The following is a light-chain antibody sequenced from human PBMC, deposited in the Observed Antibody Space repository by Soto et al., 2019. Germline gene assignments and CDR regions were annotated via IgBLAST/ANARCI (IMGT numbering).Light chain of an antibody. V-gene: IGLV2-14*01. J-gene: IGLJ2*01. CDR3: SSYTSSSTVL. Sequence: QSVLTQPASVSGSLGQSITISCTGTSSDVCGYNYVSWYQQHPGKDPKVVIFEVTKRPSGVSSRFSGSKSGNTASLTVSGLQAEDEGDYYCSSYTSSSTVLFGGGTKLTVL. CDR2: EVT. CDR1: SSDVCGYNY.